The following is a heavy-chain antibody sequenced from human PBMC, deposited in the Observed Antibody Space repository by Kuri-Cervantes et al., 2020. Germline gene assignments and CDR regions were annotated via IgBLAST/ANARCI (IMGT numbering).Heavy chain of an antibody. J-gene: IGHJ6*02. D-gene: IGHD3-3*01. Sequence: GSLRLSCTVSGGSISSYYWSWIRQPAGKGLEWIGRIYTSGSTNYNPSLKSRVTMSVDTSKNQFSLKLSSVTAADTAVYYCARDRRLEWLRPGYYYYYGMDVWGQGTTVTVSS. CDR3: ARDRRLEWLRPGYYYYYGMDV. CDR1: GGSISSYY. V-gene: IGHV4-4*07. CDR2: IYTSGST.